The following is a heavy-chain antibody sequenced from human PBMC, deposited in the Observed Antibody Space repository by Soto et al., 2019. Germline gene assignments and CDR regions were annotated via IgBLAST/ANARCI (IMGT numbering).Heavy chain of an antibody. CDR2: INMDGTTI. J-gene: IGHJ4*02. D-gene: IGHD3-16*02. Sequence: PGGSLRLSCTPSGFSFSTYWVHWVRQAPGEGLAWVSRINMDGTTINYADSVKGRFTISRDNAKSTLYLQMNSLRDDDTAVYYCARAGSYRFDYWGLGTLVTVSS. CDR1: GFSFSTYW. V-gene: IGHV3-74*01. CDR3: ARAGSYRFDY.